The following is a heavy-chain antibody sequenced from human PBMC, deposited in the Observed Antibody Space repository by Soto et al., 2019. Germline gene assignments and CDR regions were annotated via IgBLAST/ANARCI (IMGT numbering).Heavy chain of an antibody. V-gene: IGHV1-18*04. J-gene: IGHJ1*01. CDR1: GYTFTSYG. CDR2: ISAYNGNT. CDR3: ARDLHYYDSSRYYYEAEYFQH. D-gene: IGHD3-22*01. Sequence: ASVKVSCKASGYTFTSYGISWVRQAPGQGLEWMGWISAYNGNTNYAQKLQGRVTMTTDTSTSTAYMELRSLRSDDTAVYYCARDLHYYDSSRYYYEAEYFQHWGQGTLVTVSS.